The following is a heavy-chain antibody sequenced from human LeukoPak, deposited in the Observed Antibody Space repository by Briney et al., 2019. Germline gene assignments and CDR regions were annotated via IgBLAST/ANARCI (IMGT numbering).Heavy chain of an antibody. V-gene: IGHV1-8*01. Sequence: GASVKVSCKASGYTFTSYDINWVRLATGQGLEWMGWMNPNSGNTGYARKFQGSVTMTRNTSISTAYMELSSLRSEDTAVYYCARDNESLGVVIRGFYYYYGMDVWGQGTTVTVSS. D-gene: IGHD3-3*01. CDR2: MNPNSGNT. CDR1: GYTFTSYD. J-gene: IGHJ6*02. CDR3: ARDNESLGVVIRGFYYYYGMDV.